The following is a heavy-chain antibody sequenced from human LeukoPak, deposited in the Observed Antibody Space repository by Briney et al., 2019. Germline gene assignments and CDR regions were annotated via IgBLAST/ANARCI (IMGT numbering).Heavy chain of an antibody. CDR1: GGSISSGDYY. Sequence: SETLSLTCTVSGGSISSGDYYWSWIRQPPGKGLEWIGYIYYSGSTYYNPSLKSRVTISVDTSKNQFSLKLSSVTAADTAVYYCARGDSSSWYPDPHPPDYWGQGTLGTVSS. J-gene: IGHJ4*02. D-gene: IGHD6-13*01. CDR3: ARGDSSSWYPDPHPPDY. CDR2: IYYSGST. V-gene: IGHV4-30-4*01.